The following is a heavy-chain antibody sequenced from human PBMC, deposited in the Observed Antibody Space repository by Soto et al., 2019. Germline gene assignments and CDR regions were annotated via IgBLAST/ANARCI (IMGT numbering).Heavy chain of an antibody. V-gene: IGHV3-23*01. D-gene: IGHD1-1*01. J-gene: IGHJ4*02. CDR1: GFPFYSYA. Sequence: GGSLRLSCAASGFPFYSYAMTWVRQAPGKGLEWVSGISGGGESTDYADSVKGRFTISRDNSRNTLYLQMNSLRAEDTAVYYFSFSTTGLPRGILYYRGQGTFVTGSS. CDR2: ISGGGEST. CDR3: SFSTTGLPRGILYY.